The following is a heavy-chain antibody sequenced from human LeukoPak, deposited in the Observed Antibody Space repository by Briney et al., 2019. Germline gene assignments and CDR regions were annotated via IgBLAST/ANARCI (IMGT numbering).Heavy chain of an antibody. CDR3: GRVTHFSDTAMDY. V-gene: IGHV3-49*04. D-gene: IGHD5-18*01. J-gene: IGHJ4*02. CDR1: GFTFGDYA. Sequence: GGSLRLSCTVSGFTFGDYAMSWVRQAPGKGLEWVGFIRGKAYGGATEYAASVKGRFTISRDDSKSIAYLEVDSLKTEDTAVYYCGRVTHFSDTAMDYWGQGTLVTVSS. CDR2: IRGKAYGGAT.